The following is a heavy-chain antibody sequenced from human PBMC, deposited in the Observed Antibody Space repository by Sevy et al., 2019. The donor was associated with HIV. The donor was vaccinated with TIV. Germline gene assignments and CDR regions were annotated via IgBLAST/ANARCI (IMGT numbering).Heavy chain of an antibody. CDR1: EFTFSSYW. J-gene: IGHJ6*02. CDR3: ARTGSYADTYFYYYAMDV. CDR2: INQDGSEE. Sequence: GGLRLSCAASEFTFSSYWMTWVRQAPGKGLEWVANINQDGSEENYADSVKGRFTIFRDNAKKSLFLQMNSLRAEDTAVYHCARTGSYADTYFYYYAMDVWGQGTTVTVSS. V-gene: IGHV3-7*01. D-gene: IGHD3-16*01.